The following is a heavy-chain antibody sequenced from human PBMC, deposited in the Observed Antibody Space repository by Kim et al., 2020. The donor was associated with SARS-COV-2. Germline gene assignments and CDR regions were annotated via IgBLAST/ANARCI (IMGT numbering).Heavy chain of an antibody. Sequence: RVTISVDTSKNQFSLKLSSVTAADTAVYYCARYIVSHDYGDYYYYGMDVWGQGTTVTVSS. D-gene: IGHD4-17*01. J-gene: IGHJ6*02. V-gene: IGHV4-59*01. CDR3: ARYIVSHDYGDYYYYGMDV.